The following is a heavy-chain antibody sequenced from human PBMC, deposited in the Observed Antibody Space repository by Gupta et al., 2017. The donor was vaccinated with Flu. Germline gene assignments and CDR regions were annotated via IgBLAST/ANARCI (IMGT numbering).Heavy chain of an antibody. J-gene: IGHJ3*01. CDR3: AKNKASGTTKGSFDV. Sequence: DSVKGRFTISRDNAKHSLYLQMNSLRAEDTAVYYCAKNKASGTTKGSFDVWGQGTMLTVSA. D-gene: IGHD1-1*01. V-gene: IGHV3-21*06.